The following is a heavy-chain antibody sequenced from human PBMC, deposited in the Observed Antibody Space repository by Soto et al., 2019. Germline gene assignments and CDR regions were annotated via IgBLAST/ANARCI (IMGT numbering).Heavy chain of an antibody. CDR3: ARDEERRISKPKSYYYYYGMDI. CDR2: IIPIFGTA. D-gene: IGHD1-1*01. Sequence: QVQLVQSGAEVKKPGSSVKVSCKASGGTFSSYAISWVRQAPGQGLEWMGGIIPIFGTANYAQKFQGKVTIPADESTSTAYMELSSLRSEDTAVYYCARDEERRISKPKSYYYYYGMDIWGQGTTVTVSS. CDR1: GGTFSSYA. J-gene: IGHJ6*02. V-gene: IGHV1-69*01.